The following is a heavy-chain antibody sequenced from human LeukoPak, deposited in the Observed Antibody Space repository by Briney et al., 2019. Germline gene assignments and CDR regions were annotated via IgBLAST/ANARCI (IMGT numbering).Heavy chain of an antibody. CDR1: GGTFNSYA. V-gene: IGHV1-69*01. D-gene: IGHD3-22*01. J-gene: IGHJ4*02. CDR2: IIPIFGTA. CDR3: ARDGGSSGSLYFDY. Sequence: GASVKVSCKASGGTFNSYAISWVRQAPGQGLEWMGGIIPIFGTANYAQKFQGRVTITADESTSTAYMELSSLRSEDTAVYYCARDGGSSGSLYFDYWGQGTLVTVSS.